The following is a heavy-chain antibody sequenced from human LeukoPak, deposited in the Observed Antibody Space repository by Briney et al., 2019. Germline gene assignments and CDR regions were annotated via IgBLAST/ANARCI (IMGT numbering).Heavy chain of an antibody. V-gene: IGHV3-49*04. CDR3: TRDRSSRYYYYYYYMDV. CDR1: GFTFRSYG. J-gene: IGHJ6*03. Sequence: GGSLRLSCAASGFTFRSYGMSWVRQAPGKGLEWVGFIRSKAYGGTTEYAASVKGRFTISRDDSKSIAYLQMNSLKTEDTAVYYCTRDRSSRYYYYYYYMDVWGKGTTVTVSS. CDR2: IRSKAYGGTT. D-gene: IGHD2-2*01.